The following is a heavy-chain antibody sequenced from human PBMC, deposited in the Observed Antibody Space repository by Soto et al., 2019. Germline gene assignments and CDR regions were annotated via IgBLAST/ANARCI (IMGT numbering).Heavy chain of an antibody. Sequence: PGESLKISCQASGYSFTNYWIARVRQMPGKGLEWMGNIFPFDSDTRYGPPFQGLVTISADKSTSTGYLQWSSLKASDTAIYYWARHLGSGYHTTHYYGMDVWGQGTTVTVSS. D-gene: IGHD3-3*01. V-gene: IGHV5-51*01. CDR2: IFPFDSDT. CDR3: ARHLGSGYHTTHYYGMDV. CDR1: GYSFTNYW. J-gene: IGHJ6*02.